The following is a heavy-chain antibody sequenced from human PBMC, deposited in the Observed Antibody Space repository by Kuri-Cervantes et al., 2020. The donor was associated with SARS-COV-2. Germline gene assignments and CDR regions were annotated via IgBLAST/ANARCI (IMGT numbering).Heavy chain of an antibody. CDR2: IYHSGST. Sequence: SETLSLTCAVSGYSISSGYYWGWIRQPPGKGLEWIGSIYHSGSTYYNPSLKSRVTISVDTSKNQFSLKLSSVTAADTAVYYCARDYYDSSGYNIDYWGQGTLVTVSS. J-gene: IGHJ4*02. CDR1: GYSISSGYY. CDR3: ARDYYDSSGYNIDY. V-gene: IGHV4-38-2*02. D-gene: IGHD3-22*01.